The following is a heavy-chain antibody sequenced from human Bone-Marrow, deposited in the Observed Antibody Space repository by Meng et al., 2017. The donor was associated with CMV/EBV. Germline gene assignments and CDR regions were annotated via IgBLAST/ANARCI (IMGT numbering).Heavy chain of an antibody. CDR2: ISYDGNKK. J-gene: IGHJ4*02. CDR1: GFTFSSYA. D-gene: IGHD6-13*01. V-gene: IGHV3-30*04. CDR3: AKDPSHRAAGLYYFDY. Sequence: SCKASGFTFSSYAVHWVRQAPGKGLEWVAVISYDGNKKYYADSVKGRFTISRDNSKNTLYLQMNSLRAEDTAVYYCAKDPSHRAAGLYYFDYWGQGTLVTVSS.